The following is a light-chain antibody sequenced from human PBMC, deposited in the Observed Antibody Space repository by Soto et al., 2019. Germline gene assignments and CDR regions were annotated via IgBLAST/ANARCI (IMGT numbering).Light chain of an antibody. V-gene: IGKV3-20*01. CDR1: QSVSSSY. CDR3: QQYGSSPWT. CDR2: GAS. Sequence: EIVLTQSPGTLSLSPGERATLSCRASQSVSSSYLAWFQQKPGQAPRLLIYGASSRATGIPDRFSGSGSGTDFTLTISTVEPEDFPVYYCQQYGSSPWTFGHGTKVEIK. J-gene: IGKJ1*01.